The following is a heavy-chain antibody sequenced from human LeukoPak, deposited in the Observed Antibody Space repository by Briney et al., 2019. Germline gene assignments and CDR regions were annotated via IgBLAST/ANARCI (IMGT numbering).Heavy chain of an antibody. Sequence: GGSLRLSCAASGFTFSSYGMHWVRQAPGKGLEWAAFIRYDGSNKYYADSVKGRFIISRDNSKNALYLQMNSLRAEDTAVYYCAKDPHYGGTEYFQHWGQGTLVTVSS. CDR1: GFTFSSYG. V-gene: IGHV3-30*02. CDR3: AKDPHYGGTEYFQH. J-gene: IGHJ1*01. D-gene: IGHD4-23*01. CDR2: IRYDGSNK.